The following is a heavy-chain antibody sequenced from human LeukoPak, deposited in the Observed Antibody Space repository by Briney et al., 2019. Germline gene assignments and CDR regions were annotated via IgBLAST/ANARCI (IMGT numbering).Heavy chain of an antibody. D-gene: IGHD3-22*01. CDR1: GGSLRGYY. CDR3: ARGSSAFDTYYYYYMDV. CDR2: INHSGST. Sequence: SETLSLTCAVYGGSLRGYYWTWIRQPPGKGLEWIGEINHSGSTNYNPSLKSPVTISVDTSKNQFSLKLSSVTAADTAVYYCARGSSAFDTYYYYYMDVWGKGTTVTVSS. J-gene: IGHJ6*03. V-gene: IGHV4-34*01.